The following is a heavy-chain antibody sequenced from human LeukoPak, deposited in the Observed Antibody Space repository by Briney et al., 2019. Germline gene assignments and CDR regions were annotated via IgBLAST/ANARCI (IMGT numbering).Heavy chain of an antibody. Sequence: GGSLRLSCAASGFTFSSYGMHWVRQAPGKGLEWVAVISYDGSNKYYADSVEGRFTISRDNSKNTLYLQMNSLRAEDTAVYYCAKAFDYWGQGTLVTVSS. CDR1: GFTFSSYG. CDR3: AKAFDY. V-gene: IGHV3-30*18. J-gene: IGHJ4*02. CDR2: ISYDGSNK.